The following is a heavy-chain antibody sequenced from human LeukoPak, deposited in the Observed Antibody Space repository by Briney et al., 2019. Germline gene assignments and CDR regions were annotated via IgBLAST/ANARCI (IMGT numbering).Heavy chain of an antibody. Sequence: PGGSLRLSCAASGFTFDDYGMSWVRKAPGPGLELVSGINWNGGSTGYSDSVMGRFTISRDNAKNSLYLQMNSLRAEDTGLYFCARVLAYYDFWSGYFDYYYYMDVWGKGTTVTVSS. J-gene: IGHJ6*03. CDR3: ARVLAYYDFWSGYFDYYYYMDV. CDR2: INWNGGST. D-gene: IGHD3-3*01. V-gene: IGHV3-20*04. CDR1: GFTFDDYG.